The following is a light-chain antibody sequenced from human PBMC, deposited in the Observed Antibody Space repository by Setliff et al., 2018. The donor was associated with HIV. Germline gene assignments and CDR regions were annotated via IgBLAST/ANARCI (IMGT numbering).Light chain of an antibody. Sequence: QSVLAQPASVSGSPGQSITISCTGNSSDVGSYDLVSWYQQHPGKAPKLMIYEGSKRPSGVSNRFSGSKSGNTASLTISGLQADDEADYYCCSYAGSSTKFGGGTK. J-gene: IGLJ2*01. CDR1: SSDVGSYDL. CDR3: CSYAGSSTK. V-gene: IGLV2-23*01. CDR2: EGS.